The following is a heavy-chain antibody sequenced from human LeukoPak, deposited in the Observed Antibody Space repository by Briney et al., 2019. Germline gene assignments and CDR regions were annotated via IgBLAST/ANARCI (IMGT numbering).Heavy chain of an antibody. V-gene: IGHV4-39*07. J-gene: IGHJ4*02. CDR3: ARGKGYSYGLPHFDY. CDR2: IYYSGST. D-gene: IGHD5-18*01. CDR1: GGSISSSSYY. Sequence: SGTLSLTCTVSGGSISSSSYYWGWIRQPPGKGLEWIGSIYYSGSTYYNPSLKSRVTISVDTSKNQFSLKLSSVTAADTAVYYCARGKGYSYGLPHFDYWGQGTLVTVSS.